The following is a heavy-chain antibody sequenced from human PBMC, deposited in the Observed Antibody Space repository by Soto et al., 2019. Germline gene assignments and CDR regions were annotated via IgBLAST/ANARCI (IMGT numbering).Heavy chain of an antibody. CDR1: GGTFSSYA. CDR2: IIPIFGTA. V-gene: IGHV1-69*01. D-gene: IGHD3-10*01. CDR3: AREVMGIGAPD. J-gene: IGHJ4*02. Sequence: QVQLVQSGAEVKKPGSSVKVSCKASGGTFSSYAISWVRQAPGQGLEWMGGIIPIFGTANYAQKFQGRVTITADESTSTADMELSSLRSEDTDVYYCAREVMGIGAPDWGQGTLVTVSS.